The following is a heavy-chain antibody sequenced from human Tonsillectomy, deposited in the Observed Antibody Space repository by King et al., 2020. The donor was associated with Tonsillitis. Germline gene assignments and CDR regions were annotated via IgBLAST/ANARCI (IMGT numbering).Heavy chain of an antibody. CDR2: INGDGDNT. D-gene: IGHD3-10*01. CDR1: GFTFSNYW. J-gene: IGHJ6*02. Sequence: VQLVESGGGLVQPGGSLRLSCAASGFTFSNYWMHWVRQAPGKGLVWVSRINGDGDNTNYADSVKGRFSISRDNANNTLYLQMNSLRAEDTAVYYCARDSSAEGLWVGGWLSGGMDVWGQGTTVTVSS. V-gene: IGHV3-74*01. CDR3: ARDSSAEGLWVGGWLSGGMDV.